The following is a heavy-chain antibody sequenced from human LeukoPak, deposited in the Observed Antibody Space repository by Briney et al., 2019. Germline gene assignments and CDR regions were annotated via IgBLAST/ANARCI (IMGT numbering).Heavy chain of an antibody. CDR2: IRYDGSIK. V-gene: IGHV3-30*02. CDR1: GFTFSNYG. J-gene: IGHJ6*03. D-gene: IGHD5-24*01. Sequence: GGSLRLSCTASGFTFSNYGMNWVRQAPGKGLERVAYIRYDGSIKYYADSVKGRFTISRDNSKNTLNLQMNSLRAEDTAVYYCAKDRAYMDVWGKGTTVTVSS. CDR3: AKDRAYMDV.